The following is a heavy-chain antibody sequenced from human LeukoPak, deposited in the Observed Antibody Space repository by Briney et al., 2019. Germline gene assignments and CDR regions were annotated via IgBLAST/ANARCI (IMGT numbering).Heavy chain of an antibody. D-gene: IGHD3-10*01. CDR2: ISGSGGST. CDR3: AKDRVIRYGSGSYYYYYYMDV. V-gene: IGHV3-23*01. CDR1: GFTFSSYA. Sequence: GGTLRLSCAASGFTFSSYAMSWVRQAPGKGLEWVSAISGSGGSTYYADSVKGRFTISRDNSKNTLYLQMNSLRAEDTAVYYCAKDRVIRYGSGSYYYYYYMDVWGKGTTVTVSS. J-gene: IGHJ6*03.